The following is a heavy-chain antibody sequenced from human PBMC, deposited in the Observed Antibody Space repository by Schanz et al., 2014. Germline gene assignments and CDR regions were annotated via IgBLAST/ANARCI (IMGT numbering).Heavy chain of an antibody. CDR2: ISGSGGST. D-gene: IGHD3-10*01. CDR3: AKGRFGELSAFDI. V-gene: IGHV3-23*01. Sequence: DVHLLESGGGLVQPGGSLKLSCAASGLIFSNYVMSWVRQAPGKGLEWVSAISGSGGSTYYADSVKGRFTISRDNSKNTLYLQMNSLRAEDTAVYYCAKGRFGELSAFDIWGQGTMVTVSS. CDR1: GLIFSNYV. J-gene: IGHJ3*02.